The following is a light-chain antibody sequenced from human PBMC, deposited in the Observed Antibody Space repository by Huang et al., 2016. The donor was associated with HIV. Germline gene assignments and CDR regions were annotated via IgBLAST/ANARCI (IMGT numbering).Light chain of an antibody. J-gene: IGKJ2*01. CDR1: QSISTY. CDR3: QQTYSTLGT. V-gene: IGKV1-39*01. CDR2: AAS. Sequence: DIQMTQSPPSLSASVGDRVTITCRASQSISTYLNWYQQKPGKAPNLLIYAASSLQSGVPSGFSGGGSGTDFTLTISSLQPEDFATYYCQQTYSTLGTFGQGTKVETK.